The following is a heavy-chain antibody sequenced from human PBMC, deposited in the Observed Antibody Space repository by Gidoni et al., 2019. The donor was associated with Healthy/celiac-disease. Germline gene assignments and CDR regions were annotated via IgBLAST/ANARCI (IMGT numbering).Heavy chain of an antibody. Sequence: QVQLQQWGAGLLKPSETLSLTCAVYGGSFSGYYWSWIRQPPGKGLEWIGEINHSGSTNYNPSLKSRVTISVDTSKNQFSLKLSSVTAADTAVYYCARRGWFGERYFDYWGQGTLVTVSS. CDR1: GGSFSGYY. J-gene: IGHJ4*02. CDR2: INHSGST. CDR3: ARRGWFGERYFDY. V-gene: IGHV4-34*01. D-gene: IGHD3-10*01.